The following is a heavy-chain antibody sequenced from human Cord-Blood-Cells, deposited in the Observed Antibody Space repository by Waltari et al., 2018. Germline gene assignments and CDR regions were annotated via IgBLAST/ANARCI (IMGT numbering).Heavy chain of an antibody. D-gene: IGHD4-17*01. CDR1: GGSVSGYY. CDR2: INHSGST. V-gene: IGHV4-34*01. CDR3: ARGYGGNSRPDGWTYDWFDP. Sequence: QVQLQPWGAGLLKPSETLSLTCAVYGGSVSGYYWSWTRQPPGKGLGWLGEINHSGSTNNNPSLTSRVTISVDTSKNQFSLKLSSVTAADTAVYYGARGYGGNSRPDGWTYDWFDPWGQGTLVTVSS. J-gene: IGHJ5*02.